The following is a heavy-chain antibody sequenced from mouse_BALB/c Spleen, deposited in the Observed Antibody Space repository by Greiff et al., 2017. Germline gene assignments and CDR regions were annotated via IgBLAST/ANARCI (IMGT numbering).Heavy chain of an antibody. V-gene: IGHV5-17*02. CDR1: GFTFSSFG. J-gene: IGHJ1*01. CDR2: ISSGSSTI. Sequence: EVKLVESGGGLVQPGGSRKLSCAASGFTFSSFGMHWVRQAPEKGLEWVAYISSGSSTIYYADTVKGRFTISRDNPKNTLFLQMTSLRSEDTAMYYCARLWSNWYFDVWGAGTTVTVSS. D-gene: IGHD1-1*02. CDR3: ARLWSNWYFDV.